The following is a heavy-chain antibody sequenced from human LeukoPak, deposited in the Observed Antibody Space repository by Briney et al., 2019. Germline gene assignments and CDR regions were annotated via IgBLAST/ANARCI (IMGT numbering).Heavy chain of an antibody. CDR2: IYHSGST. D-gene: IGHD2-21*01. J-gene: IGHJ5*02. CDR1: GYSISSGYY. Sequence: SPTLSLTCTVSGYSISSGYYWGWIRQPPGKGLEWIGSIYHSGSTYYNPSLKSRVTLSVDTSKNQFSLQLNSVTPENTAVYYCARGGSISRPRKSGNCFDPWGQGTLVTVSS. CDR3: ARGGSISRPRKSGNCFDP. V-gene: IGHV4-38-2*02.